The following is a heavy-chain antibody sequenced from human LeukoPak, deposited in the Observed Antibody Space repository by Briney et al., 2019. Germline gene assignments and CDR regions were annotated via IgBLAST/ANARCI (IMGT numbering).Heavy chain of an antibody. J-gene: IGHJ4*02. CDR2: IWYDGSNK. D-gene: IGHD4-17*01. CDR1: GFTFSSYG. Sequence: PGGSLRLSCAASGFTFSSYGMHWVRQAPGKGLEWVAVIWYDGSNKYYADSVKGRFTISRDNSKNTLYLQMNSLRAEDTAVYYCARGGGMTTVTSLDYWGQGTLVTVSS. CDR3: ARGGGMTTVTSLDY. V-gene: IGHV3-33*01.